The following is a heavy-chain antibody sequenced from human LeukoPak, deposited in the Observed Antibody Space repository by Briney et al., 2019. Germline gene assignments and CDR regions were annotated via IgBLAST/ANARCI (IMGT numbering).Heavy chain of an antibody. J-gene: IGHJ5*02. CDR3: ARGISGRNYYGSNWFDP. Sequence: SETLSLTCTVSGGPIITYYWSWIRQPPGKGLEWIGYIHYSGSTNYNPSLKSRVTISLDTSKNQFSLKLSSVTAADTAVYYCARGISGRNYYGSNWFDPWGQGTLVTVSS. CDR1: GGPIITYY. D-gene: IGHD1-26*01. V-gene: IGHV4-59*01. CDR2: IHYSGST.